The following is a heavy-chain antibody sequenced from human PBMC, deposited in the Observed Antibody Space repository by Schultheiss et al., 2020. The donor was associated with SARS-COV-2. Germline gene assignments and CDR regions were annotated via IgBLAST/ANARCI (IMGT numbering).Heavy chain of an antibody. V-gene: IGHV3-48*02. CDR1: GFTFSSYS. J-gene: IGHJ4*02. CDR2: ISSSSSTI. D-gene: IGHD6-25*01. CDR3: ARVWSRRRGYYFDY. Sequence: GGSLRLSCAASGFTFSSYSMNWVRQAPGKGLEWVSYISSSSSTIYYADSAKGRFTISRDNAKNSLYLQMNSLRDEDTAVYYCARVWSRRRGYYFDYWGQGTLVTVSS.